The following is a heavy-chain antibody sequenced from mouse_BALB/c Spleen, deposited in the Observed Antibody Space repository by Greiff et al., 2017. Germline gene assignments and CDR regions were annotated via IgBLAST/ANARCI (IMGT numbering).Heavy chain of an antibody. CDR1: GYSFTGYF. V-gene: IGHV1-20*02. Sequence: EVQLQQSGPELVKPGASVKISCKASGYSFTGYFMNWVMQSHGKSLEWIGRINPYNGDTFYNQKFKGKATLTVDKSSSTAHMELRSLASEDSAVYYCARRSVLYAMDYWGQGTSVTVSS. CDR2: INPYNGDT. J-gene: IGHJ4*01. CDR3: ARRSVLYAMDY.